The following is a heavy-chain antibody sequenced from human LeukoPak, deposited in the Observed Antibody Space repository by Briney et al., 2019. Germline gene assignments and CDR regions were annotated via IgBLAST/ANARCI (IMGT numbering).Heavy chain of an antibody. V-gene: IGHV3-66*02. D-gene: IGHD4-17*01. CDR2: IYSGGST. J-gene: IGHJ6*03. CDR1: GFTFTNYA. CDR3: ARDKVAVTTDYYYYMDV. Sequence: GGSLRLSCAASGFTFTNYAMSWVRQAPGKGLEWVSVIYSGGSTYYADSVKGRFTISRDNSKDTPYLQMNSLRAEDTAVYYCARDKVAVTTDYYYYMDVWGKGTTVTVSS.